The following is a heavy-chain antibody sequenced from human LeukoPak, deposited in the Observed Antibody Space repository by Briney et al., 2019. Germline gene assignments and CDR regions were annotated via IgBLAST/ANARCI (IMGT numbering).Heavy chain of an antibody. CDR1: GYTFTGYY. J-gene: IGHJ3*02. D-gene: IGHD5-24*01. V-gene: IGHV1-2*02. CDR3: ARDRGIEEMATITAFDI. CDR2: INPNSGGT. Sequence: WASVKVSCKASGYTFTGYYIHWVRQAPGQGLEWMGWINPNSGGTNYAQKFQGRVTMTRDTSISTAYMELSRLRSEDTAVYYCARDRGIEEMATITAFDIWGQGTMVTVSS.